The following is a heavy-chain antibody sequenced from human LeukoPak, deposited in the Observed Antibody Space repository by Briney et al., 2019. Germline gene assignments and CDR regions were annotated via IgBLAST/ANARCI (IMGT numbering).Heavy chain of an antibody. Sequence: GGSLRLSCAASEFTFSRYSMNWFRQAPGEGLERVSSISSGGHDIYYADSVKGRFTISRDNAKNSLYLQMNSLRVEDTAVYCCARHGDGFYYGMDVWGQGTTVTVSS. J-gene: IGHJ6*02. CDR2: ISSGGHDI. V-gene: IGHV3-21*01. CDR3: ARHGDGFYYGMDV. D-gene: IGHD4-17*01. CDR1: EFTFSRYS.